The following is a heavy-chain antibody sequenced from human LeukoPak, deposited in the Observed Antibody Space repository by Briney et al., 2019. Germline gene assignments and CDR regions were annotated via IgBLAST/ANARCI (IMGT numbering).Heavy chain of an antibody. Sequence: TGGSLRLSCAASGFTFSSYSMNWVRQAPGKGLEWVSSISSSSSYVYYADSVKGRFTISRDNAKNSLYLQMNSLRVEDTAVYYCARSKVAAAGLDAFDIWGQGTMVTVSS. CDR3: ARSKVAAAGLDAFDI. D-gene: IGHD6-13*01. V-gene: IGHV3-21*01. CDR1: GFTFSSYS. CDR2: ISSSSSYV. J-gene: IGHJ3*02.